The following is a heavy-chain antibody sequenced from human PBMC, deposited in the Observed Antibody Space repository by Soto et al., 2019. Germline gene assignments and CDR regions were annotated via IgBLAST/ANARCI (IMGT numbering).Heavy chain of an antibody. CDR3: ARVDREVGAGNFDY. D-gene: IGHD1-26*01. CDR2: IYYSGGT. V-gene: IGHV4-61*01. Sequence: PSETLSLTCTVSGGSVSSDSYFWSWNRQPPGQGLEWIGNIYYSGGTNYSPSLWGRVTISVDTSKNEFSLGLRSVTAATTAVYYCARVDREVGAGNFDYWGQGALVTVSS. CDR1: GGSVSSDSYF. J-gene: IGHJ4*02.